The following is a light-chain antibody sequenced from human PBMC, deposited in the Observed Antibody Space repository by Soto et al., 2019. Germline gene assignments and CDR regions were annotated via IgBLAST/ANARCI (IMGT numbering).Light chain of an antibody. CDR3: SSYTGSNTLV. CDR2: EVS. Sequence: QSVLTQPASVSGSPGQSITISCTGTSSDVGNYNYVSWYQQHPGKAPKVMIYEVSNRPSGVSNRFSGSKSGNTASLTISGLQAEDEADYYCSSYTGSNTLVFGGGTKLTVL. CDR1: SSDVGNYNY. V-gene: IGLV2-14*01. J-gene: IGLJ2*01.